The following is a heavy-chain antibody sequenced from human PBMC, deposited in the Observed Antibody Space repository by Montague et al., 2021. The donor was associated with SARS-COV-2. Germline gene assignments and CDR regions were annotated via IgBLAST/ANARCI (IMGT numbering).Heavy chain of an antibody. D-gene: IGHD1-1*01. CDR2: VHYTGTT. V-gene: IGHV4-39*01. Sequence: ETLSLTCTVSGGSITVSRYDWGWIRQPPGTGLEWIGSVHYTGTTSYNASLKSRLTISVDTSENQFSLKMTSVTASDTAVYYCSRHRANAGSFDIWGQGTMVTVSS. CDR3: SRHRANAGSFDI. CDR1: GGSITVSRYD. J-gene: IGHJ3*02.